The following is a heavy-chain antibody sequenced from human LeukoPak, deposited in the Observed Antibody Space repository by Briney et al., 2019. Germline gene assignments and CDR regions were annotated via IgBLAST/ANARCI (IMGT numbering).Heavy chain of an antibody. J-gene: IGHJ3*02. D-gene: IGHD2/OR15-2a*01. CDR1: GFTFSSYA. CDR2: ISGSGGST. V-gene: IGHV3-23*01. Sequence: PGGSLRVSCAASGFTFSSYAMSWVRQAPGKGLEWVSVISGSGGSTHYADSVKGRFTISRDNSKNTLSLRMNSLRAEDTAIYYCAKDVIDAYPLDAFDIWGQGTMVTVSS. CDR3: AKDVIDAYPLDAFDI.